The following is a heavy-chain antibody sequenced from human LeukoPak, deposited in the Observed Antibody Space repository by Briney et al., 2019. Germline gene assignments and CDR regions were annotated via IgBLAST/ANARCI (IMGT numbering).Heavy chain of an antibody. CDR2: SGGDGGST. CDR1: GFTFSSYD. Sequence: GGSLRLSCAASGFTFSSYDMSWVRQAPGKGLEWVSASGGDGGSTYADSVKGRFTISRDNSKNTLYLQMNSLRAEDTASYYCAKALNYWYFDLWGRGNLVTVSS. V-gene: IGHV3-23*01. CDR3: AKALNYWYFDL. J-gene: IGHJ2*01.